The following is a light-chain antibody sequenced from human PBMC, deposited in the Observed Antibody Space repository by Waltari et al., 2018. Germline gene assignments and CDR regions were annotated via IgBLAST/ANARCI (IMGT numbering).Light chain of an antibody. V-gene: IGLV1-47*01. CDR3: TSWDVSLGGHVL. J-gene: IGLJ2*01. CDR2: NSH. Sequence: QSVLTQPPSASGSPGQRVTISCSGGTSNPGRYDVNWYQQLPGTPPKLLIYNSHQRPSGVPDRFSGSRSGHSASLAISGLRSEDEADYYCTSWDVSLGGHVLFGGGTKLTVL. CDR1: TSNPGRYD.